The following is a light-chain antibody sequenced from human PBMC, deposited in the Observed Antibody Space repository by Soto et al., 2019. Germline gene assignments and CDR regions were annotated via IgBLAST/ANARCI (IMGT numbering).Light chain of an antibody. Sequence: QSALTQPASVSGSPGQSITISCTGASSDVGAYNYVSWYQQHPGKAPKLLIYDVTNRPSGVSNRFSGSKSGNTASLPISGLQAEDEDDYYCCYSTTSSTLYVFGTGTKLTVL. V-gene: IGLV2-14*03. J-gene: IGLJ1*01. CDR3: CYSTTSSTLYV. CDR1: SSDVGAYNY. CDR2: DVT.